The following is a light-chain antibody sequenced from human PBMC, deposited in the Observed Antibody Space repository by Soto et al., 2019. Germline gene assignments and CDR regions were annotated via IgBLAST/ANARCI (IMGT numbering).Light chain of an antibody. CDR1: QSVSSSY. J-gene: IGKJ5*01. CDR3: QQRSSAIT. Sequence: EIVLTPSPGTLSLSPGGRATLSCRASQSVSSSYLAWYQQKPGQAPRLLIYGASSRATGIPDRFSGRGSGTDFTLTISSLEPEDFAVYYCQQRSSAITFGQGTRLEIK. V-gene: IGKV3D-20*02. CDR2: GAS.